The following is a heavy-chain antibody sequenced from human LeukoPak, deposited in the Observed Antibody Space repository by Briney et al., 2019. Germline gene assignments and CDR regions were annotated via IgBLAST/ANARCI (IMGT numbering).Heavy chain of an antibody. CDR2: INPSGGST. CDR1: GYTFTSYD. Sequence: GASVKVSCKASGYTFTSYDINWVRQAPGQGLEWMGIINPSGGSTSYAQKFQGRVTMTRDMSTSTVYMELSSLRSEDTAVYYCCVVVTAIHHWFDPWGQGTLVTVSS. D-gene: IGHD2-21*02. CDR3: CVVVTAIHHWFDP. V-gene: IGHV1-46*01. J-gene: IGHJ5*02.